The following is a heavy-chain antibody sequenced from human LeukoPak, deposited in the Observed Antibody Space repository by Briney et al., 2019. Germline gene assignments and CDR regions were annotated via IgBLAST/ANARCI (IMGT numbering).Heavy chain of an antibody. D-gene: IGHD2-2*01. V-gene: IGHV3-9*01. CDR3: ARDSVPAAMMGYYYYGMDV. Sequence: GGSLRLSCTASGFSLYDYVMQWVRQTRGGGLEWVSGMSRDSANIVYADSVKGGFTISRENNKNTLYLQMNSLRSEDTAVYYCARDSVPAAMMGYYYYGMDVWGKGTTVTVSS. CDR2: MSRDSANI. CDR1: GFSLYDYV. J-gene: IGHJ6*04.